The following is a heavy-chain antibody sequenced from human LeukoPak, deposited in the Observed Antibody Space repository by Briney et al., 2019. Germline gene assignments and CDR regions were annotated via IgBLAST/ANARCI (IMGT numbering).Heavy chain of an antibody. V-gene: IGHV3-21*01. J-gene: IGHJ5*02. D-gene: IGHD6-19*01. CDR1: GFTFSSYS. CDR3: ARDQTSVAGTGYSWFDP. CDR2: IRGSSSYI. Sequence: GGSLRLSCAASGFTFSSYSMNWVRQAPGKGLERVSSIRGSSSYIYYADSVKGRFTISRDNAKNSLYLQMNSLRAEDTAVYYCARDQTSVAGTGYSWFDPWGQGTLVTVSS.